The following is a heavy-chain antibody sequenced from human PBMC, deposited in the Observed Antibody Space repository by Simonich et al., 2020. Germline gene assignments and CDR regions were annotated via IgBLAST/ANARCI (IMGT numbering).Heavy chain of an antibody. V-gene: IGHV3-30*07. J-gene: IGHJ3*02. CDR2: ISYDGMNK. D-gene: IGHD1-26*01. CDR3: AREGAGNDAFDI. Sequence: QVQLVESGGGVVQPGRSLRLSCAASGFTFSSYAMHWVRQAPGKGLEGVAVISYDGMNKYYADSVKGRFTISRDNSKNTLYLQMNSLRAEDTAVYYCAREGAGNDAFDIWGQGTMVTVSS. CDR1: GFTFSSYA.